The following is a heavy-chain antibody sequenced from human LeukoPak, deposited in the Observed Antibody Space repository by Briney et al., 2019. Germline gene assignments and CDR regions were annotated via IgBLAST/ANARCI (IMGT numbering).Heavy chain of an antibody. CDR3: ARDHSGIYYYYNRPYPNWFDP. J-gene: IGHJ5*02. Sequence: ASLKLSCAASGYTFSSYAMSWVRQAPGQGLEWISGISGSDNSTNYTDSVEGRFTISRDTSKSTPYLQLRSLRAEDTAVYFCARDHSGIYYYYNRPYPNWFDPLGQKTPVTASS. CDR1: GYTFSSYA. V-gene: IGHV3-23*01. D-gene: IGHD3-10*01. CDR2: ISGSDNST.